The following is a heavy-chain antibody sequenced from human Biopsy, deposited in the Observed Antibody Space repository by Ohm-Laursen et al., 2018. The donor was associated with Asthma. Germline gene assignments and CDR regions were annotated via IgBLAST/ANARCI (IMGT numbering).Heavy chain of an antibody. CDR2: INWNGGST. V-gene: IGHV3-20*04. CDR3: VRVWGGSAFDI. J-gene: IGHJ3*02. Sequence: SLRLSCAASGFTFDDYGMSWVRQAPGKGLDWVSGINWNGGSTGYADSVKGRFTISRDNAKRTLYLQMNSLRAEDTALDYCVRVWGGSAFDIWGQGTMVTVSS. CDR1: GFTFDDYG. D-gene: IGHD3-16*01.